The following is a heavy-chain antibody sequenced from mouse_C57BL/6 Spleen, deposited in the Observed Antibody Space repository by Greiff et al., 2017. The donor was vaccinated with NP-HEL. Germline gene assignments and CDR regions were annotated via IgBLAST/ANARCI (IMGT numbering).Heavy chain of an antibody. J-gene: IGHJ4*01. V-gene: IGHV3-6*01. Sequence: EVKLLESGPGLVKPSQSLSLTCSVTGYSITSGYYWNWIRQFPGNKLEWMGYISYDGSNNYNPSLKNRISITRDTSKNQFFLKLNSVTTEDTATYYCAREGDYYGSSGAMDYWGQGTSVTVSS. D-gene: IGHD1-1*01. CDR2: ISYDGSN. CDR1: GYSITSGYY. CDR3: AREGDYYGSSGAMDY.